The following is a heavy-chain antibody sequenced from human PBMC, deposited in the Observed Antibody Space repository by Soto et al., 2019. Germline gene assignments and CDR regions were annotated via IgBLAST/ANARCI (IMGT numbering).Heavy chain of an antibody. CDR1: GGTISSWY. Sequence: SETLSLTCTVSGGTISSWYWSWIRQPPGKGLEWIGYIYYSGSTNCNPSLKSRVTISVDTCKNQFSLKLSSVTAADTAVYYCARRYGSAIDYWGQGTLVTVS. V-gene: IGHV4-59*08. J-gene: IGHJ4*02. D-gene: IGHD1-26*01. CDR3: ARRYGSAIDY. CDR2: IYYSGST.